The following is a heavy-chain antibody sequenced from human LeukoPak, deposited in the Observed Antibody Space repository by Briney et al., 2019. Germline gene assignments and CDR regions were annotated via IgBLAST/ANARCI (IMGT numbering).Heavy chain of an antibody. CDR1: GGSISSYY. D-gene: IGHD6-19*01. Sequence: PSETLPLTCTVSGGSISSYYWSRIRQPPGKGLEWIGYIYYSGSTNYNPSLKSRVTISVDTSKNQFSLKLSSVTAADTAVYYCARGGSIAVLGNWFDPWGQGTLVTVSS. CDR2: IYYSGST. CDR3: ARGGSIAVLGNWFDP. J-gene: IGHJ5*02. V-gene: IGHV4-59*01.